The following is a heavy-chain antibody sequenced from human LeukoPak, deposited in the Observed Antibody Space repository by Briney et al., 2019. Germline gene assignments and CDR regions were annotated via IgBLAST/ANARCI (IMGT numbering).Heavy chain of an antibody. CDR2: ISSSSSTI. CDR1: GFTFSSYS. CDR3: ARGYYYDSKGLGY. Sequence: PGGSLRLSCAASGFTFSSYSMNWVRQAPGKGLEWVSYISSSSSTIYYADSVKGRFTISRDNAKNSLYLQMNSLRAEDTAVYYCARGYYYDSKGLGYWGQGTLVTVSS. J-gene: IGHJ4*02. D-gene: IGHD3-22*01. V-gene: IGHV3-48*01.